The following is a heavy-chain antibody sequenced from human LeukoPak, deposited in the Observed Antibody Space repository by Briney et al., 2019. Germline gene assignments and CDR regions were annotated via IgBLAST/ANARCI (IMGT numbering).Heavy chain of an antibody. CDR1: GGSFSGYY. Sequence: PSETLSLTCAVYGGSFSGYYWSWIRQPPGKGLEWIGEINRSGSTNYNPSLKSRVTISVDTSKNQFSLKLSSVTAADTAVYYCARGWYYYYYMDVWGKGTTVTVSS. CDR2: INRSGST. CDR3: ARGWYYYYYMDV. V-gene: IGHV4-34*01. J-gene: IGHJ6*03.